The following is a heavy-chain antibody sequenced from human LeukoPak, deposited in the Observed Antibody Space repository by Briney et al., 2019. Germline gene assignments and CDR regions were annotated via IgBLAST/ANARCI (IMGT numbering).Heavy chain of an antibody. CDR1: GGTFSSYA. D-gene: IGHD2-8*01. CDR2: IIPIFGTA. J-gene: IGHJ6*04. CDR3: ARCRTNGVCYTDMHV. Sequence: GASVKVSCKASGGTFSSYAISRVRQAPGQGLEWMGGIIPIFGTANYAQKFQGRVTITADESTSTAYMELSSLRSEDTAVYYCARCRTNGVCYTDMHVWGKGTTVTVSS. V-gene: IGHV1-69*13.